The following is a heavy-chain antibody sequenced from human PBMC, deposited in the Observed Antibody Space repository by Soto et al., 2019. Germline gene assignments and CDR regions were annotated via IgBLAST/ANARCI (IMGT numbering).Heavy chain of an antibody. J-gene: IGHJ6*03. Sequence: EVQLVASGGGLVQPGGSLRLSCAASGFTFSSYSMNWVRQAPGKGLEWVSYISSSSSTIYYADSVKGRFTISRDNAKNPLYLLKSRLGAEDTADYYCASPAAPPSYYYYMDVWGKGTTATVSS. CDR3: ASPAAPPSYYYYMDV. V-gene: IGHV3-48*01. D-gene: IGHD6-13*01. CDR1: GFTFSSYS. CDR2: ISSSSSTI.